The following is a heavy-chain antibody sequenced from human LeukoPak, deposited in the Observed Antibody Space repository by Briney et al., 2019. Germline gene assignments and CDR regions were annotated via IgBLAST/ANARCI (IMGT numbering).Heavy chain of an antibody. CDR3: AKDPYYYGSGSYQGVPDY. J-gene: IGHJ4*02. CDR1: GSTFSSYA. Sequence: GGSLRLSCAASGSTFSSYAMSWVRQAQGKGLEWVSAISGSGGSTYYADSVKGRFTISRDNSKNTLYLQMNSLRAEDTAVYYCAKDPYYYGSGSYQGVPDYWGQGTLVTVSS. V-gene: IGHV3-23*01. D-gene: IGHD3-10*01. CDR2: ISGSGGST.